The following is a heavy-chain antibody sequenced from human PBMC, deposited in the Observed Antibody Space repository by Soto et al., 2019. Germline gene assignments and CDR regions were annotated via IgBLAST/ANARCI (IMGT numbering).Heavy chain of an antibody. J-gene: IGHJ4*02. Sequence: QVQLQESGPGLVKPSEILSLTCTVSGGSISSYYWSWIRQPLGKGLEWIGNIYYSGSTNYNPSLTSRVTISVDTSKNQFSLKLSSVTAADTAVYYCARVSSGNIEYWGQGTLVTVSS. CDR2: IYYSGST. CDR3: ARVSSGNIEY. D-gene: IGHD1-26*01. V-gene: IGHV4-59*01. CDR1: GGSISSYY.